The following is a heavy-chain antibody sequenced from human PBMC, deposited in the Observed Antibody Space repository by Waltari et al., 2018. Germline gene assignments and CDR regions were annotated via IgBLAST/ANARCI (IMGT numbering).Heavy chain of an antibody. CDR2: INHSGST. D-gene: IGHD6-13*01. V-gene: IGHV4-34*01. J-gene: IGHJ5*02. CDR1: GGSFSGYY. CDR3: ARYSSSWYKDWFDP. Sequence: QVQLQQWGAGLLKPSETLSLTCAVYGGSFSGYYWSWIRQPPGKGLEWIGEINHSGSTNYNPSLKSRVTISVDTSKNQFSLKLSSVTAADTAVYYCARYSSSWYKDWFDPWGQGTLVTVSS.